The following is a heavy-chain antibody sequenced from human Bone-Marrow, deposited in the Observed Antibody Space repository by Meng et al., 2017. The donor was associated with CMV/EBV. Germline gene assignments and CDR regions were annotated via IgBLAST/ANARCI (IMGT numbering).Heavy chain of an antibody. V-gene: IGHV3-23*01. D-gene: IGHD2-2*01. Sequence: GESLKISCAASGFTISSYAMSWVRQAPGKGLEWVSAISGSGGSTYYADSVKGRFTISRDNSKNTLYLQMNSLRADDTAVYYCAKAYVKPAAIMGFDYWGQGTLVTVSS. J-gene: IGHJ4*02. CDR2: ISGSGGST. CDR3: AKAYVKPAAIMGFDY. CDR1: GFTISSYA.